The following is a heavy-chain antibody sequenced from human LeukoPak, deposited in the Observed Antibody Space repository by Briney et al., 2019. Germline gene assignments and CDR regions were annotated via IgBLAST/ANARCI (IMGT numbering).Heavy chain of an antibody. CDR1: GGTFSSYG. Sequence: ASVKVSCKASGGTFSSYGISWVRQAPGQGLEWMGWISAYNGNTNYAQKLQGRVTMTTDTSTSTAYMELRSLRSDDTAVYYCARDRGAVAGTWVSPALDIWGQGTMVTVSS. J-gene: IGHJ3*02. V-gene: IGHV1-18*01. CDR3: ARDRGAVAGTWVSPALDI. CDR2: ISAYNGNT. D-gene: IGHD6-19*01.